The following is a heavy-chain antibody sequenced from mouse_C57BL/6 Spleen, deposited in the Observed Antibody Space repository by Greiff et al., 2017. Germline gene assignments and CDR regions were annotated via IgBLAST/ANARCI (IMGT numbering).Heavy chain of an antibody. V-gene: IGHV7-1*01. J-gene: IGHJ3*01. CDR3: ARDADYDGAWFAY. CDR1: GFTFSDFY. D-gene: IGHD2-4*01. Sequence: EVHLVESGGGLVQSGRSLRLSCATSGFTFSDFYMEWVRQAPGKGLEWIAASRNKANDYTTEYSASVKGRFIVSRDTSQSILYLQMNALRAEDTAIYYCARDADYDGAWFAYWGQGTLVTVSA. CDR2: SRNKANDYTT.